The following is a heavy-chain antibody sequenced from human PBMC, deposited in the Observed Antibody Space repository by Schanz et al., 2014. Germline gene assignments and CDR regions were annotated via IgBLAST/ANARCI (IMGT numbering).Heavy chain of an antibody. V-gene: IGHV3-33*01. D-gene: IGHD3-10*01. CDR3: ARANYRRKINFDY. Sequence: QVQLVESGGGVVQPGRSLRLSCAASGFTFSSYGMHWVRQAPGKGLEWVAAMSYDGSIKYYADSVKGRFTMSRDNSKNTLYRQMNSLRAEDTAVYYCARANYRRKINFDYWGRGTLVTVSS. J-gene: IGHJ4*02. CDR1: GFTFSSYG. CDR2: MSYDGSIK.